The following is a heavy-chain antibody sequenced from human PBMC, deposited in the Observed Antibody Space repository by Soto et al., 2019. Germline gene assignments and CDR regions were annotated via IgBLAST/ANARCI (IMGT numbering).Heavy chain of an antibody. V-gene: IGHV4-28*01. D-gene: IGHD3-9*01. CDR1: GYSISSSNL. J-gene: IGHJ3*02. CDR3: ARNTGYLLSAFDI. CDR2: IYYSGST. Sequence: SETLSLTCAVSGYSISSSNLWGCIRQPPGKGLGWIGYIYYSGSTYYNPSLKSRVTMSVDTSKNQFSLKLSSVTAVDTAVYYCARNTGYLLSAFDIWGQGTMVTVSS.